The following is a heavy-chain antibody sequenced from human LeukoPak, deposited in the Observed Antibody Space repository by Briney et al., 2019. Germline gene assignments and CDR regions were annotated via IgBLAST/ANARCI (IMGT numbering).Heavy chain of an antibody. J-gene: IGHJ6*02. Sequence: GGSLRLSCAASGFTFSSYEMNWVRQAPGKGLEWVSYISSSGSTIYYADSVKGRFTISTDNAKNSLYLQMNILRAGDTAVYFCSRASTIFCGVIRGGIDVWGQGTKVTVSS. V-gene: IGHV3-48*03. D-gene: IGHD3-3*01. CDR1: GFTFSSYE. CDR2: ISSSGSTI. CDR3: SRASTIFCGVIRGGIDV.